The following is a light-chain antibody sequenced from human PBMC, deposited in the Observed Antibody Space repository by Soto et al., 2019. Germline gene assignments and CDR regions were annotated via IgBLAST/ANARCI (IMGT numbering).Light chain of an antibody. Sequence: QFARTQPASGSGSPGQSITISCTGTSSDVGGYNYVSWYQQHPGKAPKLMTYDVSNRPSGVSNRFSGSKSGNTASLTISGLQAEDEADYYCSSYTSSSTQVFGGGTKVTVL. CDR3: SSYTSSSTQV. V-gene: IGLV2-14*01. J-gene: IGLJ2*01. CDR2: DVS. CDR1: SSDVGGYNY.